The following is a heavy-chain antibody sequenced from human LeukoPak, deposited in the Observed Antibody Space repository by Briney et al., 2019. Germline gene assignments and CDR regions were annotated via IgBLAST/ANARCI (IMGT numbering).Heavy chain of an antibody. V-gene: IGHV3-30*18. D-gene: IGHD3-22*01. CDR3: AKASYDSSGNFDY. CDR1: GFDFSGFS. Sequence: PGGSLRLSCVVSGFDFSGFSMSWVRQAPGKGLEWVAVISYDGSNKYYADSVKGRFTISRDNSKNTLYLQMNSLRAEDTAVYYCAKASYDSSGNFDYWGQGTLVTVSS. CDR2: ISYDGSNK. J-gene: IGHJ4*02.